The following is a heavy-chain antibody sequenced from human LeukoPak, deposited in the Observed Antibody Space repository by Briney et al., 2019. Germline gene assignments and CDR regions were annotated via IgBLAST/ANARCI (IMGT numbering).Heavy chain of an antibody. CDR1: GFTVSSYG. Sequence: GVSLRLSCAASGFTVSSYGMHWVRQAPVKVLEWVAVISYDGNNKYYADSVKGRFTISRDNSKNTLYLQMNSLRAEDTAVYYCAKGDSITMVRGRMDVWGKGTTVTVPS. J-gene: IGHJ6*04. CDR3: AKGDSITMVRGRMDV. D-gene: IGHD3-10*01. V-gene: IGHV3-30*18. CDR2: ISYDGNNK.